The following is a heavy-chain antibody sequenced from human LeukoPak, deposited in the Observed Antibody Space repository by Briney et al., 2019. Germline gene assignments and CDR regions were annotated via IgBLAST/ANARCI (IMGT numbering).Heavy chain of an antibody. CDR2: MNPNSGNT. V-gene: IGHV1-8*02. Sequence: ASVKLSCKASGRTVTSYAISWVRQAPGQGLEWMGWMNPNSGNTGYAQKFQGRVTMTRNTSISTAYMELSSLRSEDTAVYYCARGVSSGWYVDYWGQGTLVTVSS. D-gene: IGHD6-19*01. J-gene: IGHJ4*02. CDR1: GRTVTSYA. CDR3: ARGVSSGWYVDY.